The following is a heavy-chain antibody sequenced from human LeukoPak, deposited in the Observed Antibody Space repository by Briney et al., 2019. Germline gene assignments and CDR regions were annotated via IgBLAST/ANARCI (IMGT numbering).Heavy chain of an antibody. V-gene: IGHV1-24*01. J-gene: IGHJ5*02. CDR2: FDPEDGET. Sequence: ASVKVSCKVSGYTLTELSMHWVRQAPGKGLEWMGGFDPEDGETIYAQKFQGRVTMTEDTSTDTAYMELSSLRSEDTAVYYCARIGVVEWLPFNWFDPWGQGTLVTVSS. CDR3: ARIGVVEWLPFNWFDP. D-gene: IGHD3-3*01. CDR1: GYTLTELS.